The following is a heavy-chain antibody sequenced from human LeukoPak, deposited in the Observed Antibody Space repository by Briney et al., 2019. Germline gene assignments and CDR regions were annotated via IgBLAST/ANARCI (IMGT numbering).Heavy chain of an antibody. Sequence: GASVQVSCKTSGYTFTSYYIHWLRQAPGQRFEWMGWSDPKSGATKYEHFQGRVTMTRDTSISTAYMELSRLTSDDTAVYYCASEPIYCGGDCYSRYFDYWGQGTLVTVSS. J-gene: IGHJ4*02. CDR1: GYTFTSYY. D-gene: IGHD2-21*02. CDR2: SDPKSGAT. V-gene: IGHV1-2*02. CDR3: ASEPIYCGGDCYSRYFDY.